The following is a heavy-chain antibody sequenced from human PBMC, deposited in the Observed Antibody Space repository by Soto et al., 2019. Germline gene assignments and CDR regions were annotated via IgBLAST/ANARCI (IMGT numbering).Heavy chain of an antibody. V-gene: IGHV3-15*07. CDR1: GFTFSNAW. CDR3: TTDAWELLGLYYYYGMDV. Sequence: GGSLRLSCAASGFTFSNAWMNWVRQAPGKGLEWVGRIKSKTDGGTTDYAAPVKGRFTISRDDSKNTLYLQMNSLKTEDTAVYYCTTDAWELLGLYYYYGMDVWGQGTTVTVSS. D-gene: IGHD1-26*01. CDR2: IKSKTDGGTT. J-gene: IGHJ6*02.